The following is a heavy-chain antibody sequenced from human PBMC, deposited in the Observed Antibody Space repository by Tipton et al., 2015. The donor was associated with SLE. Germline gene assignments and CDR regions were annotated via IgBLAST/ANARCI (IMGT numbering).Heavy chain of an antibody. CDR2: INHRGST. Sequence: TLSLTCTVSGGSISSSSYYWGWIRQPPGKGLEWIGEINHRGSTNYNPSLKSRVTISVDTSKNQFSLKLSSVTAADTAVYYCARGYVWAAAGYYYYYGMDVWGQGTTVTVSS. D-gene: IGHD6-13*01. J-gene: IGHJ6*02. CDR3: ARGYVWAAAGYYYYYGMDV. CDR1: GGSISSSSYY. V-gene: IGHV4-39*07.